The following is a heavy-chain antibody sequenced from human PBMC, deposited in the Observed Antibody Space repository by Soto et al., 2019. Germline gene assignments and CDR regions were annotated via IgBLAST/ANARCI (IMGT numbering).Heavy chain of an antibody. V-gene: IGHV4-59*01. D-gene: IGHD5-12*01. J-gene: IGHJ6*02. CDR2: IYYSGST. CDR1: VGSISSYY. CDR3: ARGIVDTIHMDV. Sequence: SETLSLTCTVSVGSISSYYWSWIRQPPGKGLEWIGYIYYSGSTNYNPSLKSRVTISVDTSKNQFSLKLSSVTAADTAVYYCARGIVDTIHMDVWGQGTTVTVSS.